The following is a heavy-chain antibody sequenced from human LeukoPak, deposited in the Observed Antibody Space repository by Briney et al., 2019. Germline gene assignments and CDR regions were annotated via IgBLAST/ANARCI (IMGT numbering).Heavy chain of an antibody. Sequence: SETLSLTCAVYGGSFSGYYWSWIRQPPGKGLEWIGEINHSGSTNYNPSLKSRVTISVDTSKNQFSLKLSSVTAADTAVYYCARGGGWELLPGVYYFDYWGQGTLVTVSS. V-gene: IGHV4-34*01. J-gene: IGHJ4*02. CDR2: INHSGST. D-gene: IGHD1-26*01. CDR1: GGSFSGYY. CDR3: ARGGGWELLPGVYYFDY.